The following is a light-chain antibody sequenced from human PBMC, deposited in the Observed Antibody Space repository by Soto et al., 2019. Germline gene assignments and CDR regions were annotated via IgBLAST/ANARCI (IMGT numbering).Light chain of an antibody. Sequence: DVQMTQSPSTLSRSVGHRVTITCRASQTISSWLAWYQQKPGKAPKLLIYKASSLESGVPSRFSGSGSGTEFTLTISSLQPEDFATYYCLQHNSYPRTFGQGTKGDTK. CDR2: KAS. V-gene: IGKV1-5*03. J-gene: IGKJ1*01. CDR3: LQHNSYPRT. CDR1: QTISSW.